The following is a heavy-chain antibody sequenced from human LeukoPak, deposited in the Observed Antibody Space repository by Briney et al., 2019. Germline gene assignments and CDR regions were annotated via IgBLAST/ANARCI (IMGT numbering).Heavy chain of an antibody. CDR3: ARDGTTVTTNYYYAMDV. V-gene: IGHV3-48*04. Sequence: GGSLRLSCAASGFTFGAYSMNWVRQAPGKGLEWVSYISTSGDTIYYADSVKGRFTISRDNAKNSLYLQMNSLRAEDTAAYYCARDGTTVTTNYYYAMDVWGQGTTVTVSS. D-gene: IGHD4-17*01. J-gene: IGHJ6*02. CDR2: ISTSGDTI. CDR1: GFTFGAYS.